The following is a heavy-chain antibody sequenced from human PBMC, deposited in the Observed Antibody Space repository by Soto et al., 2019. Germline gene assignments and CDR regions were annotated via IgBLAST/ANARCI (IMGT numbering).Heavy chain of an antibody. D-gene: IGHD2-8*02. CDR1: GGSISSSNW. Sequence: QVQLQESGPGLVKPSGTLSLTCAVSGGSISSSNWWSWVRQPPGKGLEWIGEIYHSGSTNYNPSLKSRVTLSVDKSKNQFSLKLSSVTAADTAVYYCARVSLVLTDSIPYYYYYGMDVWGQGTTVTVSS. CDR2: IYHSGST. J-gene: IGHJ6*02. V-gene: IGHV4-4*02. CDR3: ARVSLVLTDSIPYYYYYGMDV.